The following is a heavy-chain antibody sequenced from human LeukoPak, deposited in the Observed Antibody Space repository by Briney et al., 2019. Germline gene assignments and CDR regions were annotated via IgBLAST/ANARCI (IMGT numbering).Heavy chain of an antibody. V-gene: IGHV3-43*02. CDR3: AKDMWRFGELDYDY. D-gene: IGHD3-10*01. Sequence: GGSLRLSCAASGFTFDDYAMHWVRHAPGKGLEWVSLISGDGGSTYYADSVKGRFTISRDNSENSLYLQMNSLRTEDTALYYCAKDMWRFGELDYDYWGQGTLVTVSS. J-gene: IGHJ4*02. CDR1: GFTFDDYA. CDR2: ISGDGGST.